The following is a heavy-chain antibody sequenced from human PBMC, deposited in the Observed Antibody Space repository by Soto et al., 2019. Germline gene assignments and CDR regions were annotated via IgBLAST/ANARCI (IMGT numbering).Heavy chain of an antibody. CDR1: GYTFTGYH. CDR3: ARRRQLVYYYYGMDV. CDR2: INPNSGGT. Sequence: ASVKVSCKASGYTFTGYHMHWVRQAPGQGLEWMGWINPNSGGTNYAQKFQGRVTMTRDTSISTAYMGLSRLRSDDTAVYYCARRRQLVYYYYGMDVWGQGTTVTVSS. V-gene: IGHV1-2*02. J-gene: IGHJ6*02. D-gene: IGHD6-6*01.